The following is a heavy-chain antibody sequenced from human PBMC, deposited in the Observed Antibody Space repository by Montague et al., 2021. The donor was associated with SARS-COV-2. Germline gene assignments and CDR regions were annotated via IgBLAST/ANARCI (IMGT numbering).Heavy chain of an antibody. D-gene: IGHD5-12*01. Sequence: TLSLTCTVSGGSISSGSYYWSWIRQPAGKGLEWIGRIYTSGTTDYSFSLKSRVTISVDTSKNQFSLKLTSVTAADTAVYYCARAHSGGWAHLDNWGRGSLVTVSS. CDR3: ARAHSGGWAHLDN. V-gene: IGHV4-61*02. J-gene: IGHJ4*02. CDR2: IYTSGTT. CDR1: GGSISSGSYY.